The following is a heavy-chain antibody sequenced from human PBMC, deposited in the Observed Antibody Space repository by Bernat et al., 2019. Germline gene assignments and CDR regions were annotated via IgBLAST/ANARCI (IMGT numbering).Heavy chain of an antibody. CDR2: IKSKTDGGTT. D-gene: IGHD2-15*01. J-gene: IGHJ4*02. Sequence: EVQLVESGGGLVKPGGSLRLSCAASGFTFSSYSMNWVRQAPGKGLEWVGRIKSKTDGGTTDYAAPVKGRFTISRDDSKNTLYLQMNSLKTEDTAVYYCTTENHIVVVVAATFEVDYWGQGTLVTVSS. CDR3: TTENHIVVVVAATFEVDY. CDR1: GFTFSSYS. V-gene: IGHV3-15*01.